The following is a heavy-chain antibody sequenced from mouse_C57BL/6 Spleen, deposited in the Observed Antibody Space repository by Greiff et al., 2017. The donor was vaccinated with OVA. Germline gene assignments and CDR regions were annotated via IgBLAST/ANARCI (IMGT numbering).Heavy chain of an antibody. J-gene: IGHJ1*03. CDR1: GYTFTSYW. D-gene: IGHD1-1*01. V-gene: IGHV1-53*01. CDR2: INPSNGGT. CDR3: ARSPPYYGSSYWYFDV. Sequence: QVQLQQSGTELVKPGASVKLSCKASGYTFTSYWMHWVKQRPGQGLEWIGNINPSNGGTNYNEKFKSKATLTVDKSSSTAYMQLSSLTSEDSAVYYCARSPPYYGSSYWYFDVWGTGTTVTVSS.